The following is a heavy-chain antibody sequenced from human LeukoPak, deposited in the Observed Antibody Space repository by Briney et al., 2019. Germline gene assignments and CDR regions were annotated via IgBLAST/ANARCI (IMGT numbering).Heavy chain of an antibody. Sequence: SETLSLTCTVPGGSVSSGGYYWSWIRQHPGKGLEWLGYIYYSGSPYYNLSLKSRGTMSLDTSKNQFSLKLSSVTAADTAVYYCRVTGSRVYDSSGYYYDYFDYWGQGTLVTVSS. V-gene: IGHV4-31*03. CDR3: RVTGSRVYDSSGYYYDYFDY. CDR2: IYYSGSP. D-gene: IGHD3-22*01. CDR1: GGSVSSGGYY. J-gene: IGHJ4*02.